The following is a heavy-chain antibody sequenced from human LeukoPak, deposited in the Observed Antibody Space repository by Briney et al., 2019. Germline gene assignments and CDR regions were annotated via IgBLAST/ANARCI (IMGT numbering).Heavy chain of an antibody. D-gene: IGHD6-19*01. J-gene: IGHJ5*02. V-gene: IGHV4-38-2*02. CDR3: ARLLSGRNWFDP. Sequence: PSGTLSLTCTVSGYSISSGYYWGWIRQPPGKGLEWIGSIYHSGSTYYNPSLKSRVTISVDTSKNQFSLKLSSVTAADTAVYYCARLLSGRNWFDPWGQGTLVTVSS. CDR2: IYHSGST. CDR1: GYSISSGYY.